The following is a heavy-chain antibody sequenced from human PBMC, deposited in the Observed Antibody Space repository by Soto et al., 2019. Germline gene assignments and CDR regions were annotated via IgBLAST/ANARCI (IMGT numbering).Heavy chain of an antibody. CDR3: ATRFGSGYRAFDY. D-gene: IGHD3-10*01. CDR2: FNPILSMS. V-gene: IGHV1-69*02. Sequence: QVQLVQSGAEVKKPGSSVKVSCKASGDTFNFYTINWVRQAPGLGLEWMGRFNPILSMSNSALRFQGRVTLTADKSTSTAYMVLSSLRSDDTAVYYCATRFGSGYRAFDYWGQGVLVTVSS. CDR1: GDTFNFYT. J-gene: IGHJ4*02.